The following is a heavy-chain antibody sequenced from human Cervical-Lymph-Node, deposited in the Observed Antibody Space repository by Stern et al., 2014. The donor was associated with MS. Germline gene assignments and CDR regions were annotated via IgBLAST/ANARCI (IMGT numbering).Heavy chain of an antibody. CDR3: ARDLGHSYGYRGRWFDP. V-gene: IGHV7-4-1*02. D-gene: IGHD5-18*01. CDR2: INTDTGNP. J-gene: IGHJ5*02. Sequence: QVQLVQSGSELKKPGASVKVSCKASGYTFTSYAMNWVRQAPGQGLEWMGWINTDTGNPTYAQGFTGRFIFSLDTSVSTAYLQISSLKAEDTAVYYCARDLGHSYGYRGRWFDPWGQGTLVTVSS. CDR1: GYTFTSYA.